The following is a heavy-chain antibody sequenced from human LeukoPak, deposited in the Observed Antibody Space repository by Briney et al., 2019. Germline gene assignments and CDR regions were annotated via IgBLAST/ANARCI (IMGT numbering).Heavy chain of an antibody. CDR3: AKVGSGSSRYMDV. CDR2: INTNTGNP. D-gene: IGHD3-10*01. V-gene: IGHV7-4-1*02. Sequence: ASVKVSCKASGYTFTSYAMNWVRQAPGQGLEWMGWINTNTGNPTYAQGFTGRFVFSLDTSVSTAYLQTSSLKAEDTAVYYCAKVGSGSSRYMDVWGKGTTVTVSS. J-gene: IGHJ6*03. CDR1: GYTFTSYA.